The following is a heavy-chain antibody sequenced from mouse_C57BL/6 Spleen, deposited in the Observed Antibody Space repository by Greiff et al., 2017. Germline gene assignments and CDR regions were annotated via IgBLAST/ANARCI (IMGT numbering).Heavy chain of an antibody. D-gene: IGHD2-4*01. J-gene: IGHJ4*01. CDR1: GYTFTDSY. Sequence: EVQLQQSGPVLVKPGASVKMSCKASGYTFTDSYMNWVKQSHGKSLEWIGVINPYNGGTSYNQKFKGKATLTVDKSSSTAYMELNSLTSEDSAVYYCAHDYDGAMDYWGQGTSVTVSS. CDR3: AHDYDGAMDY. V-gene: IGHV1-19*01. CDR2: INPYNGGT.